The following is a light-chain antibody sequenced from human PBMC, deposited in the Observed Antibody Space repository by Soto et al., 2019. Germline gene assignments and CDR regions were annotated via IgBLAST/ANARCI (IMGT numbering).Light chain of an antibody. J-gene: IGKJ1*01. V-gene: IGKV1-5*01. Sequence: DFQMTQSPSTLSASVGDRVTITCRASQNIRSRLAWYQQKPGKAPKLLIYAASSLQDGVSPRFSGSGYGTDFTLTISSLQRDDFAIYYCQQYNPYSRTFGQGTKVDIK. CDR2: AAS. CDR1: QNIRSR. CDR3: QQYNPYSRT.